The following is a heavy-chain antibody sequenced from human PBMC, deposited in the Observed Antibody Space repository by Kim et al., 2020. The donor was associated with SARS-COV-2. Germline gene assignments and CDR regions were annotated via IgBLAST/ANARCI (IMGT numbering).Heavy chain of an antibody. D-gene: IGHD1-20*01. CDR1: GFTFSSYA. CDR3: AKDWGITGTFGY. J-gene: IGHJ4*02. V-gene: IGHV3-33*06. CDR2: IWYDGSNK. Sequence: GGSLRLSCAASGFTFSSYAMHWVRQAPGKGLEWVAVIWYDGSNKYYADSVKGRFTISRDNSKNTLYLQMNSLRAEDTAVYYCAKDWGITGTFGYWGQGTLVTVSS.